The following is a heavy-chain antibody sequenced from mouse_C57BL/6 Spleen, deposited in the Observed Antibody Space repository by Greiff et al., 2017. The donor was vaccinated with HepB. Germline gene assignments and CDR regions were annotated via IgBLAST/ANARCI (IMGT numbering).Heavy chain of an antibody. Sequence: VQLQQSGPELVKPGASVKISCKASGYTFTDYYMNWVKQSHGKSLEWIGDINPNNGGTSYNQKFKGKATLTVDKSSSTAYMELRSLTSEDSAVDYCAGRYYGSRYCFDYWGQGTTLTVSS. CDR2: INPNNGGT. CDR3: AGRYYGSRYCFDY. CDR1: GYTFTDYY. D-gene: IGHD1-1*01. J-gene: IGHJ2*01. V-gene: IGHV1-26*01.